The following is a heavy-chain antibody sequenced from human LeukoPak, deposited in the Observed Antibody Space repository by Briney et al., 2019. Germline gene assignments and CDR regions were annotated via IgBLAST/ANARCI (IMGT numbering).Heavy chain of an antibody. V-gene: IGHV4-61*08. CDR3: ARVWGSGSYDY. Sequence: SQTLSLTCTVSGGSISSGGYYWSWIRQPPGKGLEWIGYIYYSGSTNYNPSLKSRVTISVDTSKNQFSLKLSSVTAADTAVYYCARVWGSGSYDYWGQGTLVTVSS. D-gene: IGHD3-10*01. CDR1: GGSISSGGYY. CDR2: IYYSGST. J-gene: IGHJ4*02.